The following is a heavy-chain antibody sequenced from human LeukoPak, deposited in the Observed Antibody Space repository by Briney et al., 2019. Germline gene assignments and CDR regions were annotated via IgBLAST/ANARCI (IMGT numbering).Heavy chain of an antibody. CDR2: INPNSGGT. J-gene: IGHJ6*03. V-gene: IGHV1-2*02. Sequence: ASVKVSCKASGYTFTSYYMHWVRQAPGQGLEWMGWINPNSGGTNYAQKFQGRVTMTRDTSISTAYMELSRLRSDDTAVYYCARDGLDYDTLTGYYKRYYYYYMDVWGKGTTVTISS. CDR3: ARDGLDYDTLTGYYKRYYYYYMDV. CDR1: GYTFTSYY. D-gene: IGHD3-9*01.